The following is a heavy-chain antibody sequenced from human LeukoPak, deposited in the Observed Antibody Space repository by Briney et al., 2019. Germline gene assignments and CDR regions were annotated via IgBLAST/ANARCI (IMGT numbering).Heavy chain of an antibody. J-gene: IGHJ4*02. CDR2: IYTSGST. Sequence: PSETLSLTCAVYVDSFSGYYWSWIRQPAGKGLEWIGRIYTSGSTNYNPSLKSRVTMSVDTSKNQFSLKLSSVTAADTAVYYCARDAFSGSYRNFDYWGQGTLVTVSS. CDR3: ARDAFSGSYRNFDY. CDR1: VDSFSGYY. V-gene: IGHV4-4*07. D-gene: IGHD1-26*01.